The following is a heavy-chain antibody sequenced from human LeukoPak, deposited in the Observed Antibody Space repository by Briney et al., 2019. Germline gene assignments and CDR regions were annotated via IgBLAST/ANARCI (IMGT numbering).Heavy chain of an antibody. Sequence: ASVKVSCKASGYTFTSYDINWVRQATGQGLEWMGWMNPNSGNTGYPQKFQGRVTMTRNTSISTAYMELSSLRSEDTAVYYCARSYDSSGYHDYWGQGTLVTVSS. CDR2: MNPNSGNT. V-gene: IGHV1-8*01. D-gene: IGHD3-22*01. CDR1: GYTFTSYD. J-gene: IGHJ4*02. CDR3: ARSYDSSGYHDY.